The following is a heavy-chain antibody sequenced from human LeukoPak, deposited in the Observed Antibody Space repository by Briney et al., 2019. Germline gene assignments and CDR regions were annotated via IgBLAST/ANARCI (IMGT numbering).Heavy chain of an antibody. Sequence: ASVKVSCKASGYTFTGYYMHWVRQAPGQGLEWMGWMNPNSGNTGYAQKFQGRVTMTRNTSISTAYMELSSLRSEDTAVYYCVSDYYGSGSYDYCGQGTLVTVSS. CDR3: VSDYYGSGSYDY. CDR2: MNPNSGNT. D-gene: IGHD3-10*01. CDR1: GYTFTGYY. J-gene: IGHJ4*02. V-gene: IGHV1-8*02.